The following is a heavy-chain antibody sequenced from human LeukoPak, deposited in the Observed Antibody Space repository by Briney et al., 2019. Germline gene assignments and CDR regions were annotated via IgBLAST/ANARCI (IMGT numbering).Heavy chain of an antibody. J-gene: IGHJ5*02. CDR1: GSSISSGSYY. Sequence: SQTLSLTCTVSGSSISSGSYYWSWIRQPAGKGLEWIGRIYTSGSTNYNPSLKSRVTISVDTSKNQFSLKLSSVTAADTAVYYCARGLVVRWATADWFDPWGQGTLVTVSS. D-gene: IGHD3-10*01. CDR3: ARGLVVRWATADWFDP. V-gene: IGHV4-61*02. CDR2: IYTSGST.